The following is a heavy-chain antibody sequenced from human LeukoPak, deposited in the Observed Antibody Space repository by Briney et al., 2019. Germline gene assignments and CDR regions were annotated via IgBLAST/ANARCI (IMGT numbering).Heavy chain of an antibody. D-gene: IGHD2-2*01. V-gene: IGHV7-4-1*02. CDR3: TRDGGDQLLSAGHFDY. CDR2: INTNTGNP. Sequence: GASVKVSCKASGYTFTSYAMNWVRQAPRQGLEWMGWINTNTGNPTYAQGFTGRFVFSLDTSVSTAYLQISSLKAEDTAVYYCTRDGGDQLLSAGHFDYWGQGTLVTVSS. CDR1: GYTFTSYA. J-gene: IGHJ4*02.